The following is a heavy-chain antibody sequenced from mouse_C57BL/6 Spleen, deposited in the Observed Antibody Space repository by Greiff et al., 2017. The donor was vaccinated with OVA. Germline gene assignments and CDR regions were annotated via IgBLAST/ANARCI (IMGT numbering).Heavy chain of an antibody. CDR1: GYAFSSSW. CDR3: AREDYGSSYVDY. D-gene: IGHD1-1*01. J-gene: IGHJ2*01. CDR2: IYPGDGGT. V-gene: IGHV1-82*01. Sequence: QVQLQQSGPELVKPGASVKISCKASGYAFSSSWMNWVKQRPGKGLEWIGRIYPGDGGTNYNGKFKGKATLTADKSSSTAYMQLSSLTSEDSAVYFCAREDYGSSYVDYWGQGTTLTVSS.